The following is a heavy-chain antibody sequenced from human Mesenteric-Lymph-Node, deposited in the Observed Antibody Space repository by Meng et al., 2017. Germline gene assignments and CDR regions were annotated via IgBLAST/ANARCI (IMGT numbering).Heavy chain of an antibody. Sequence: SETLSLTCTVSGGSISSYYWSWIRQPPGKGLEWIGYIYYSGSTNYNPSLKSRVTISVDTSKNQFSLKLSSVTAADTAVYYCARVGGRYCSGGSCYHDAFDIWGQGTMVTVSS. CDR1: GGSISSYY. J-gene: IGHJ3*02. V-gene: IGHV4-59*01. CDR2: IYYSGST. CDR3: ARVGGRYCSGGSCYHDAFDI. D-gene: IGHD2-15*01.